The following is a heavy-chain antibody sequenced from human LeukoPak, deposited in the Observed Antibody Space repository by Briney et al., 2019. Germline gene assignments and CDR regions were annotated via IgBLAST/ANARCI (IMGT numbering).Heavy chain of an antibody. CDR2: ISYDGSNK. V-gene: IGHV3-30*18. J-gene: IGHJ4*02. CDR1: GFTFSSYG. Sequence: GGSLRLSCAASGFTFSSYGMHWDRQAPGKGLEWVAVISYDGSNKYYADSVKGRFTISRDNSKNTLYLQMNSLRAEDTAVYYCAKDVGDSSGYHLDYWGQGTLVTVSS. D-gene: IGHD3-22*01. CDR3: AKDVGDSSGYHLDY.